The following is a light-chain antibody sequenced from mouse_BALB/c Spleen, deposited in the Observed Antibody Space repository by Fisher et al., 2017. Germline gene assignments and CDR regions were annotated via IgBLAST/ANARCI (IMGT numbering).Light chain of an antibody. J-gene: IGKJ2*01. CDR1: QSVDYDGDSY. CDR2: LAS. Sequence: DIVMTQTTASLAVSLGQRATISCKASQSVDYDGDSYMNWFQQKPGQPPKLLIYLASNLESGVPARFSGSGSGTSYSLTISSVEAEDAATYYCQQYSGYPLTFGGGTKLEIK. CDR3: QQYSGYPLT. V-gene: IGKV3-4*01.